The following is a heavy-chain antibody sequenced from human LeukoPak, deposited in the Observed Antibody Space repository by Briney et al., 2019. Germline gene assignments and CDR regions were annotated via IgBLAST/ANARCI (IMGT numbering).Heavy chain of an antibody. CDR3: ARGAEGIAATDSNFDY. CDR2: ISNSDNKP. D-gene: IGHD6-13*01. CDR1: GFTFSSYA. V-gene: IGHV3-23*01. J-gene: IGHJ4*02. Sequence: GGSLRLSCAASGFTFSSYAMSWVRQAPGKGLEWVSTISNSDNKPYYADSVKGRFTISRDNAKKSLYLQMNSLRVEDTAVYYCARGAEGIAATDSNFDYWGQGTVVTVSS.